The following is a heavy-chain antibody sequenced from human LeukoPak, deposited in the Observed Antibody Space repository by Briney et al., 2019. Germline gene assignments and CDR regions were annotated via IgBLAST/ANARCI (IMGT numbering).Heavy chain of an antibody. V-gene: IGHV3-33*01. J-gene: IGHJ4*02. Sequence: GRSLRLSCAASGFSFNSYIMHWVRQAPDKGLEWVALVWDDGNEQYYADPVKGRFTISRDNSRNTLYLQMNSLRVEDTAVYYCAREEYSTSFDYWGQGTLVTVSP. D-gene: IGHD6-6*01. CDR1: GFSFNSYI. CDR2: VWDDGNEQ. CDR3: AREEYSTSFDY.